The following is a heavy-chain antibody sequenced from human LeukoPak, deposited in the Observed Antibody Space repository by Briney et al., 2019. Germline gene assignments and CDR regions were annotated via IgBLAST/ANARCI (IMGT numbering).Heavy chain of an antibody. Sequence: KSSETLSLTCTVPGGSISSHYWSWIRQPPGKGLEWIGYMYDSVRTKDNPSLESRVTLSADTSKNQFSLRLSSVTAADTAVYYCATIRRGSIYGYFGFWGQGILVTISS. J-gene: IGHJ4*02. CDR3: ATIRRGSIYGYFGF. V-gene: IGHV4-59*11. D-gene: IGHD5-18*01. CDR2: MYDSVRT. CDR1: GGSISSHY.